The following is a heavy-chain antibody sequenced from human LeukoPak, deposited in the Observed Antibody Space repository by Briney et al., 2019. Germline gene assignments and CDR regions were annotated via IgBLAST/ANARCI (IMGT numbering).Heavy chain of an antibody. V-gene: IGHV4-30-2*01. D-gene: IGHD3-22*01. CDR2: IYHSGST. J-gene: IGHJ4*02. CDR3: ARHYDSSGSEGY. Sequence: PSQTLSLTCTVSGGSISSGGYYWSWIRQPPGKGLEWIGYIYHSGSTYYNPSLKSRVTISVDTSKNQFSLKLSSVTAADTAVYYCARHYDSSGSEGYWGQGTLVTVSS. CDR1: GGSISSGGYY.